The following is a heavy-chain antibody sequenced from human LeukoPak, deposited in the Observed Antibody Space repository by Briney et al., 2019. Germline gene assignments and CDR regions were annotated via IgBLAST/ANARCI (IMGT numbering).Heavy chain of an antibody. D-gene: IGHD3-22*01. CDR3: ARVGYDSSGYYPNFDY. CDR1: GGSISSGGYY. Sequence: PSQTLSLTCTVSGGSISSGGYYWSWLRQHPGKGLEWIGYIYYSGSTYYNPSLKSRVTISVDTSKNQFSLKLSSVTAADTAVYYCARVGYDSSGYYPNFDYWGQGTLVTVSS. CDR2: IYYSGST. J-gene: IGHJ4*02. V-gene: IGHV4-31*03.